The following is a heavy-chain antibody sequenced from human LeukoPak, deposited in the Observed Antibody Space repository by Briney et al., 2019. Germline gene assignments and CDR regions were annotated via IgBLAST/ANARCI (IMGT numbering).Heavy chain of an antibody. Sequence: SETLSLTCTVSGGSISSGGYYWSWIRQHPGRGLEWIGYIYHSGSTYYNPSLKSRVTISVDRSKNQFSLKLSSVTAADTAVYYCARNSLGVGPGVVIYYGMDVWGQGTTVTVSS. CDR1: GGSISSGGYY. J-gene: IGHJ6*02. CDR3: ARNSLGVGPGVVIYYGMDV. D-gene: IGHD3-3*01. CDR2: IYHSGST. V-gene: IGHV4-30-2*01.